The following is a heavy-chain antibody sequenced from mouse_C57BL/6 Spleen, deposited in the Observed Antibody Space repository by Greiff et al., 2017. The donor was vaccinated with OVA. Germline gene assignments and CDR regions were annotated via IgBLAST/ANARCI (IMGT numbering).Heavy chain of an antibody. J-gene: IGHJ4*01. D-gene: IGHD2-5*01. CDR2: IYPSDSET. Sequence: VQLQQPGAELVRPGSSVKLSCKASGYTFTSYWMDWVKQRPGQGLEWIGNIYPSDSETHYNQQFKDKATLTVDKSSSTAYMQLSSLTSEDSAVYYCARSNWNYYAMDYWGQGTSVTVSS. CDR1: GYTFTSYW. V-gene: IGHV1-61*01. CDR3: ARSNWNYYAMDY.